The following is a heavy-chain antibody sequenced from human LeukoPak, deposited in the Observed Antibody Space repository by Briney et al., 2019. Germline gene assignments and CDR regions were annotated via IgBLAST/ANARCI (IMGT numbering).Heavy chain of an antibody. Sequence: GGSLRLSCAASGFTFSAFAMTWVRHTPGKGLVWVSRIKGDGSSTSYADSVKGRFTISRDNAKNTLYLQMNSLRAEDTAVYYCARDGYSFGHDFDYWGQGTLVTVSS. J-gene: IGHJ4*02. D-gene: IGHD5-18*01. CDR3: ARDGYSFGHDFDY. V-gene: IGHV3-74*01. CDR2: IKGDGSST. CDR1: GFTFSAFA.